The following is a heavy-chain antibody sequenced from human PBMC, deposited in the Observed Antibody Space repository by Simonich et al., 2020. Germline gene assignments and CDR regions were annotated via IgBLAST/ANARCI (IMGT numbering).Heavy chain of an antibody. D-gene: IGHD2-8*01. J-gene: IGHJ3*02. Sequence: QVQLVQSGAEVKKPGAPVKVSCKASGYTFTGYYMHWVRQAPGQGLEWIGWINPNSGVTNYEQKFQGRVTMTRDTSISTAYMELSRLRSDDTAVYYCARELMNAFDIWGQGTMVTVSS. V-gene: IGHV1-2*02. CDR2: INPNSGVT. CDR3: ARELMNAFDI. CDR1: GYTFTGYY.